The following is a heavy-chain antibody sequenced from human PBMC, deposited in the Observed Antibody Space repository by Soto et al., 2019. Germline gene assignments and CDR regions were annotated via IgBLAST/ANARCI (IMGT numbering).Heavy chain of an antibody. CDR1: GGSISSSSYY. Sequence: SETLSLTCTVSGGSISSSSYYWGWIRQPPGKGLEWIGGIYHSGSTYYNPSLKSRVTISVDTSKNQFSLKLSSVTAADTAVYYCARSGIAAAGKELGAFDIWGQGTMVTVSS. J-gene: IGHJ3*02. D-gene: IGHD6-13*01. CDR3: ARSGIAAAGKELGAFDI. CDR2: IYHSGST. V-gene: IGHV4-39*01.